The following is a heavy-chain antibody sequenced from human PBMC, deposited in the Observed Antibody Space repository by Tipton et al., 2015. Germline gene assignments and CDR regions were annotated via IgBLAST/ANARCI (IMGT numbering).Heavy chain of an antibody. CDR1: GITFSFYW. CDR3: ARDVNGGYFDV. CDR2: INQDGSEE. Sequence: SLRLSCAASGITFSFYWMSWLRQAPGKGLEWVGQINQDGSEEYYVDSVKGRFSISRDNAKNSLYLHMTTLRAEDTAVYYCARDVNGGYFDVWGPRTTVTVSP. J-gene: IGHJ3*01. V-gene: IGHV3-7*01. D-gene: IGHD7-27*01.